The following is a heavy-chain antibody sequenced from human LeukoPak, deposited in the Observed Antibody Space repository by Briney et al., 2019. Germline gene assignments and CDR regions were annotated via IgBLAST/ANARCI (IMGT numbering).Heavy chain of an antibody. CDR2: ISSSSGYI. V-gene: IGHV3-21*01. CDR1: RFTFSSYS. CDR3: ARRSGLAVTGTLHFDY. Sequence: GGSLRLSCAASRFTFSSYSMIWVRQAPGKGLEWVSSISSSSGYIYYADSVKGRFTISRDNAKNSLYLQMNSLRAEDTAVYYCARRSGLAVTGTLHFDYWGQGTLVTVSS. D-gene: IGHD6-19*01. J-gene: IGHJ4*02.